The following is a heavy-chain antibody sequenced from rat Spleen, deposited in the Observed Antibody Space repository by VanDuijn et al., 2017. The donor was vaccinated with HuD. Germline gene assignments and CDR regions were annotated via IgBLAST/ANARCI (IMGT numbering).Heavy chain of an antibody. CDR3: TRRQLGWLSPLDF. CDR2: INHDGSRT. V-gene: IGHV5-58*01. D-gene: IGHD1-12*03. J-gene: IGHJ2*01. CDR1: GFTFSSYW. Sequence: EVQLVESGGGLVQPGRSMKLSCAASGFTFSSYWMYWVRQAPGKGLEWISSINHDGSRTYYPDSVKGRFTISRDNAKTTLYLQMDSLRSEDTDTYYCTRRQLGWLSPLDFWGQGVMVTVSS.